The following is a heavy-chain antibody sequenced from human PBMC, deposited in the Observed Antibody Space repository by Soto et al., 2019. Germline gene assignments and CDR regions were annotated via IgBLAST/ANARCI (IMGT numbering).Heavy chain of an antibody. CDR1: GGSISSGGYY. CDR3: ARSWQGSRYSGWFDP. D-gene: IGHD6-13*01. V-gene: IGHV4-39*07. Sequence: TSETLSLTCAVSGGSISSGGYYWGWIRQPPGKGLEWIGSIYYSGSTYYNPSLKSRVTISVDTSKNQFSLNLSSVTAADTAMYYCARSWQGSRYSGWFDPWGQGIRVTVSS. CDR2: IYYSGST. J-gene: IGHJ5*02.